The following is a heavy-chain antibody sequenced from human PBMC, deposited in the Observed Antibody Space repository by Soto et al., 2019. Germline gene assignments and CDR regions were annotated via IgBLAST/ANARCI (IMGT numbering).Heavy chain of an antibody. CDR1: WFPFHNAR. V-gene: IGHV3-15*07. Sequence: PGGFPRPPLAAPWFPFHNARGNLGPPAPGKGLEWVGRIKSKTDGGTTDYAAPVKGRFTISRDDSKNTLYLQMNSLKTEDTAVYYCTPIAVAXYYYFDYWGQGTLVTVSS. CDR3: TPIAVAXYYYFDY. D-gene: IGHD6-19*01. J-gene: IGHJ4*02. CDR2: IKSKTDGGTT.